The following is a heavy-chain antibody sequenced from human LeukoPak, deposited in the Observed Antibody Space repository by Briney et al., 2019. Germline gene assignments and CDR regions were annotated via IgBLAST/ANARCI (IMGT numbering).Heavy chain of an antibody. D-gene: IGHD2-21*01. CDR1: GYTFTSYD. Sequence: ASVKVSCKASGYTFTSYDINWVRQATGQGLEWMGWMNPNSSNTGYAQKFQGRVTITRNTSISTAYMELSSLRSEDTAVYYCARGGVSWWPGPRVTIDFDYWGQGTLVTVSS. J-gene: IGHJ4*02. V-gene: IGHV1-8*03. CDR2: MNPNSSNT. CDR3: ARGGVSWWPGPRVTIDFDY.